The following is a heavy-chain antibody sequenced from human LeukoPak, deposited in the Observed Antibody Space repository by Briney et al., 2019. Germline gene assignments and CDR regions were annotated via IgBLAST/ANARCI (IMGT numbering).Heavy chain of an antibody. CDR3: ATHPGDYWFGYLQL. Sequence: GGSLRLSCAASGFTFSSYWMHWVRQAPGKGLVWVSRINTDGSSTSYADSVKGRFTVSRDNAKSSLYLQMNNLRAEDTAVYYCATHPGDYWFGYLQLWGQGTLVTVSS. CDR1: GFTFSSYW. V-gene: IGHV3-74*01. CDR2: INTDGSST. J-gene: IGHJ4*02. D-gene: IGHD3-10*01.